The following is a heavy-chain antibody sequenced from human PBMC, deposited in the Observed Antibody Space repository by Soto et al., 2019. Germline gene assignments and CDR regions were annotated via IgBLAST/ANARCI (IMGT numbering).Heavy chain of an antibody. V-gene: IGHV1-69*08. CDR2: IIPILGIA. CDR1: GGTFSSYT. D-gene: IGHD4-17*01. Sequence: QVQLVQSGAEVKKPGSSVKVSCKASGGTFSSYTISWVRQAPGQGLEWMGRIIPILGIANYAQKFQGRVTITEDNSTSTAYMELRGLRSEDTAVYYCARDFSEGDDGDSSDAFDIWGQGTMVTVSS. CDR3: ARDFSEGDDGDSSDAFDI. J-gene: IGHJ3*02.